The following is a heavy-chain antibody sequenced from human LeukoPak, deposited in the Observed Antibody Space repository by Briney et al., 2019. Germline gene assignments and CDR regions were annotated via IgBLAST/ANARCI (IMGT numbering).Heavy chain of an antibody. Sequence: GGSLKLSCAASGFSFSNHGMHWVRQASGKGLEWVGRIRNKVNNYATAYSASVKGRFTISRDDSKNMAYLQMNSLKTEDTAVYYCSAGIDHWGQGTLVTVSS. CDR2: IRNKVNNYAT. CDR1: GFSFSNHG. J-gene: IGHJ4*02. V-gene: IGHV3-73*01. CDR3: SAGIDH.